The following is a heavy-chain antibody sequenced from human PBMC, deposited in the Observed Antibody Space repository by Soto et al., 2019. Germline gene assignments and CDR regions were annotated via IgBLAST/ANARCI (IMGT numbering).Heavy chain of an antibody. CDR3: AKPNAVDMSVHA. CDR2: ISGSGGRA. V-gene: IGHV3-23*01. J-gene: IGHJ5*02. CDR1: GFIFDRFV. D-gene: IGHD2-21*01. Sequence: EVHLLESGGAIIQPGGSLTLSCAASGFIFDRFVMSWIRQAPGKGLEWVSAISGSGGRAYYADSVEGRFTISRDNAKSILYLQMTSLRVDDTALYYCAKPNAVDMSVHAWGQGTLVTVSS.